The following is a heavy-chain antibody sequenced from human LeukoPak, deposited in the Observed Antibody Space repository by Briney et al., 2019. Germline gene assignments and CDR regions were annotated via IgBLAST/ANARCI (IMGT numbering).Heavy chain of an antibody. CDR3: ARERYGDPTIDY. V-gene: IGHV4-34*01. Sequence: PSETLSLICAVYGGSFSGYYWSWIRQPPGKGLEWIGEINHSGSTNYNPSLKSRVTISVDTSKNQFSLKLSSVTAADTAVYYCARERYGDPTIDYWGQGTLVTVSS. J-gene: IGHJ4*02. D-gene: IGHD4-17*01. CDR2: INHSGST. CDR1: GGSFSGYY.